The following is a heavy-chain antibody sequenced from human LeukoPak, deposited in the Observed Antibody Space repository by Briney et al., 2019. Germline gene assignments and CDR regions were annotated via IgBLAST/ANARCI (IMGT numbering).Heavy chain of an antibody. Sequence: SETLSLTCTVSGGSISSYYWSWIRQPPGKGLEWIGYIYYSGSTNYNPSLKSRVTISVDTSKNQFSLQLNSVTPEDTAVYYCARAPYGDYYYYGMDVWGQGTTVTVSS. CDR3: ARAPYGDYYYYGMDV. CDR2: IYYSGST. V-gene: IGHV4-59*12. CDR1: GGSISSYY. J-gene: IGHJ6*02. D-gene: IGHD4-17*01.